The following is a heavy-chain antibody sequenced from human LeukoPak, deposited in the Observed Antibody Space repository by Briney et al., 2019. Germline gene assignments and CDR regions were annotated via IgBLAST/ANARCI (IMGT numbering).Heavy chain of an antibody. V-gene: IGHV4-39*07. D-gene: IGHD3-22*01. CDR3: ARVLPYYYDSSGSWYFDY. CDR1: GGSISSSSYY. Sequence: SETLSLTCTVSGGSISSSSYYWGWIRQPPGKGLEWIGSIYYSGSTYYNPSLKSRVTISVDTSKNQFSLKLSSVTAADTAVYYCARVLPYYYDSSGSWYFDYWGQGTPVTVSS. J-gene: IGHJ4*02. CDR2: IYYSGST.